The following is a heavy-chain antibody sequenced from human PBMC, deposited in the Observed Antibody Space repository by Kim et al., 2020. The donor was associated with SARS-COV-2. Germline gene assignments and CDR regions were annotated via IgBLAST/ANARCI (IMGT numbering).Heavy chain of an antibody. Sequence: GESLKISCKGSGYSFTSYWISWVRQMPGKGLEWMGRIDPSDSYTNYSPSFQGHVTISADKSISTAYLQWSSLKASDTAMYYCARRGYDSSGYYSRFDYWGQGTLVTVSS. V-gene: IGHV5-10-1*01. CDR2: IDPSDSYT. D-gene: IGHD3-22*01. CDR1: GYSFTSYW. CDR3: ARRGYDSSGYYSRFDY. J-gene: IGHJ4*02.